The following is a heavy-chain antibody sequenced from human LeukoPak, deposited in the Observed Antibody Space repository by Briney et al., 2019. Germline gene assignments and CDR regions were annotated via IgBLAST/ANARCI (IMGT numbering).Heavy chain of an antibody. CDR3: ARDGGSYSFDY. CDR2: IYYSGST. Sequence: SETLSLTCTVSGGSISSSSYYWGWIRQPPGKGLEWIGSIYYSGSTYYNPSLKSRVTISVDTSKNQFSLKLSSVTAADTAVYYCARDGGSYSFDYWGQGTLVTVSS. V-gene: IGHV4-39*07. CDR1: GGSISSSSYY. J-gene: IGHJ4*02. D-gene: IGHD1-26*01.